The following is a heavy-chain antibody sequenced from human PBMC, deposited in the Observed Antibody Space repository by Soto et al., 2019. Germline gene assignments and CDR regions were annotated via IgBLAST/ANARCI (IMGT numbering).Heavy chain of an antibody. Sequence: LSLTCTVSGGSISSGGYYWSWIRQHPGKGLEWIGYIYYSGSTYYNPSLKSRVTISVDTSKNQFSLKLSSVTAADTAVYYCARTMTTVVTPCFWFDPWGQRTRVTVS. D-gene: IGHD4-17*01. J-gene: IGHJ5*02. CDR1: GGSISSGGYY. CDR3: ARTMTTVVTPCFWFDP. CDR2: IYYSGST. V-gene: IGHV4-31*03.